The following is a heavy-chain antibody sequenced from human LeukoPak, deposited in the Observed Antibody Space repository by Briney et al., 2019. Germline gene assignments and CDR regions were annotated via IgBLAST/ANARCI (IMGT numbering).Heavy chain of an antibody. CDR2: ITGDSNTI. D-gene: IGHD2-15*01. V-gene: IGHV3-48*01. Sequence: GGSLRLSCAASGFAFSPYAMNWVRQAPGKGLEWVSFITGDSNTIYYADSMKGRFTVSRDNAENSLYLQMNSLSAEDTVVYYCARDRMGGSFDYWGQGTLVTVSS. CDR1: GFAFSPYA. CDR3: ARDRMGGSFDY. J-gene: IGHJ4*02.